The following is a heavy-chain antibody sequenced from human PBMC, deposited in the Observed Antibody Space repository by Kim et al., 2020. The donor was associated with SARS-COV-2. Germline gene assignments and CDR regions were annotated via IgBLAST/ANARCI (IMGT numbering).Heavy chain of an antibody. V-gene: IGHV3-21*01. J-gene: IGHJ4*02. Sequence: GGSLRLSCAASGFTFSSYSMHWVRQAPGKGLEWVSSISSSSSNIYYADSVKGRFTISRDNAKNSLYLQMNSLRAEDTAVYYCARDGHSGCCYEFDYWGQGTLVTVSS. CDR3: ARDGHSGCCYEFDY. CDR2: ISSSSSNI. CDR1: GFTFSSYS. D-gene: IGHD1-26*01.